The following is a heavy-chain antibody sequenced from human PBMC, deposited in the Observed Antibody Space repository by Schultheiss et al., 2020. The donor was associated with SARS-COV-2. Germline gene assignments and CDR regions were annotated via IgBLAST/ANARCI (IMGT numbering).Heavy chain of an antibody. CDR2: IRNRGNGYST. D-gene: IGHD3-10*01. CDR3: TRARGSGSYFDY. Sequence: GGSLRLSCAASGFTFRSPSLYLVRQAPGKGLEWVGRIRNRGNGYSTDHVASVKGRFTVSRDDSKNSVYLQMNSLKTEDTAVYYCTRARGSGSYFDYWGQGILVTVSS. V-gene: IGHV3-72*01. CDR1: GFTFRSPS. J-gene: IGHJ4*02.